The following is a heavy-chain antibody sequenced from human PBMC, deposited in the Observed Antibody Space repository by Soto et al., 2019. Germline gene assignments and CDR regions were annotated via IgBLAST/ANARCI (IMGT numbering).Heavy chain of an antibody. D-gene: IGHD6-19*01. J-gene: IGHJ5*02. CDR3: AKDQASYSGWSGRFDP. Sequence: VQLVESGGGVVQPGRSLRLSCAASGFSFSSYGMHWVRQAPGKGLEWVAVISYDGSNKYYADSVKGRFTISRDNSKNTLYLQMNSLRAEDTAVYYCAKDQASYSGWSGRFDPWGQGTLVTVSS. V-gene: IGHV3-30*18. CDR1: GFSFSSYG. CDR2: ISYDGSNK.